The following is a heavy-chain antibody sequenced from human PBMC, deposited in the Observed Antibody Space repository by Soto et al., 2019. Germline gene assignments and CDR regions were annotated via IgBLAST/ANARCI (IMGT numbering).Heavy chain of an antibody. D-gene: IGHD3-22*01. CDR2: IYYSGST. CDR1: GGSISSGDYY. CDR3: ARDATYYYDSSGYLDY. V-gene: IGHV4-30-4*01. J-gene: IGHJ4*02. Sequence: SETLSLTCPVSGGSISSGDYYWSWIRQPPGKGLEWIGYIYYSGSTYYNPSLKSRVTISVDTSKNQFSLKLSSVTAADTAVYYCARDATYYYDSSGYLDYWGQGTLVTVSS.